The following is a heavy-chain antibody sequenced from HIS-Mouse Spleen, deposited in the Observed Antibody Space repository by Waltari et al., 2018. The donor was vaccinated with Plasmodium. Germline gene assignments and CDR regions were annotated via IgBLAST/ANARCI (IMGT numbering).Heavy chain of an antibody. J-gene: IGHJ4*02. Sequence: QVQLQESGPGLVKPSQTLSLTCTVSGGSIRRGVYYWSWIRQHPGKGLEWIGYIYYSGSTYYNPSLKSRVTISVDTSKNQFSLKLSSVTAADTAVYYCARLINWDHQIDYWGQGTLVTVSS. CDR3: ARLINWDHQIDY. D-gene: IGHD7-27*01. CDR1: GGSIRRGVYY. V-gene: IGHV4-31*03. CDR2: IYYSGST.